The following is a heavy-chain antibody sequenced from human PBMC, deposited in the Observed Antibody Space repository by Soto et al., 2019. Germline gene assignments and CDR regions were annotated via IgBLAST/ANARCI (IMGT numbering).Heavy chain of an antibody. CDR2: IYYSGST. V-gene: IGHV4-39*01. Sequence: SETLSLTCTVSGGSISSSSYYWGWILQPPGKGLEWIGSIYYSGSTYYNPSLKSRVTISVDTSKNQFSLKLSSVTAADTAVYYCARHGVVVVAGGSGWFYPWGQGTLVTVSS. CDR3: ARHGVVVVAGGSGWFYP. D-gene: IGHD2-15*01. J-gene: IGHJ5*02. CDR1: GGSISSSSYY.